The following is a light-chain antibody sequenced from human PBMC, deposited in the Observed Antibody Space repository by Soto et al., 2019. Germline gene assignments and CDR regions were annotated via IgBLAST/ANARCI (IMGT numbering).Light chain of an antibody. CDR1: QSVDTN. CDR2: GVS. Sequence: IVMTQSPATLSLSPGDTATLSCRASQSVDTNLAWYVQKPGQAPRRLMYGVSTWGTGVTARFSGSGSGTEFTLTISSLQSEDFAIYYCQQYKSWPITFGQGTRLEIX. V-gene: IGKV3D-15*01. J-gene: IGKJ5*01. CDR3: QQYKSWPIT.